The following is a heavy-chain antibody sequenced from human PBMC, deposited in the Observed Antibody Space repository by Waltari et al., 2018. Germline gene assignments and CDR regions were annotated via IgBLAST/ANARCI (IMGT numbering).Heavy chain of an antibody. CDR1: GGSISGYY. D-gene: IGHD3-3*01. CDR2: IYTSGST. V-gene: IGHV4-4*07. Sequence: QVQLQESGPGLVKPSETLSLTCPVSGGSISGYYCRWIRQPAGKGLEWIGRIYTSGSTNYNPSLKSRVTMSVDTSKKQFSLKLSSVTAADTAVYYCARERYYDFWSGYLFGPWGQGTLVTVSS. J-gene: IGHJ5*02. CDR3: ARERYYDFWSGYLFGP.